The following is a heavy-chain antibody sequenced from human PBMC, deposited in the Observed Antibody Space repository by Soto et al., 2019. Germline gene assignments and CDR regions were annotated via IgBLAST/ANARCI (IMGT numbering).Heavy chain of an antibody. V-gene: IGHV3-33*01. D-gene: IGHD6-6*01. CDR2: IWYDGSNK. CDR3: ARDQWGIAARSGAFDI. J-gene: IGHJ3*02. Sequence: GGTLRLSCAPSGFTFSSYGMHWVRQAPGKGLEWVAVIWYDGSNKYYADSVKGRFTISRDNSKNTPYLQMNSLRAEDTAVYYCARDQWGIAARSGAFDIWGQGTMVTVSS. CDR1: GFTFSSYG.